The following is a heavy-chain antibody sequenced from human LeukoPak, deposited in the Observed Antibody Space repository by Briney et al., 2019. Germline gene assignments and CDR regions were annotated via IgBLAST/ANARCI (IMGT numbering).Heavy chain of an antibody. J-gene: IGHJ4*02. CDR2: INHSGST. CDR1: GGSFSGYY. CDR3: ARVVLRYFDWLLSGNFFDY. V-gene: IGHV4-34*01. D-gene: IGHD3-9*01. Sequence: SETLSLTCAVYGGSFSGYYWSWIRQPPGKGLEWIGEINHSGSTNYNPSLKSRVTISVDTSKNQFSLKLGSVTAADTAVYYCARVVLRYFDWLLSGNFFDYWGQGTLVTVSS.